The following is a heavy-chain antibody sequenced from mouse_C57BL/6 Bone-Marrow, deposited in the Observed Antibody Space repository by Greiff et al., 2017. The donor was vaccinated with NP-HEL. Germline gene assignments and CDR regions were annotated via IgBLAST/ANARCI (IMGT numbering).Heavy chain of an antibody. CDR3: ESYYFDY. CDR2: IDPAHGNT. CDR1: ASTFKTPF. D-gene: IGHD1-3*01. J-gene: IGHJ2*01. V-gene: IGHV14-3*01. Sequence: FHLHRSVPELVSPGASVKFSCTAPASTFKTPFMPWVKKRPEQGLKWIGRIDPAHGNTKYAPKFKGKATLTADTSSNTAYLQLSSLTSEDTAIYYCESYYFDYWGQGTTLTVSS.